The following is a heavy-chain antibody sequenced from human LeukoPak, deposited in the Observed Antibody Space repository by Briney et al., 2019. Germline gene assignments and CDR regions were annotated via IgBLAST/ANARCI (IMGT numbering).Heavy chain of an antibody. Sequence: PSETLSLTCTVSGGSISSSSYYWGWIRQPPGKGLEWIGNIYYSGSTYYNPSLKSRVTISVDTSKNQFSLKLSSVTAADTAVYYCARHNYDFWSGFLGPVDYWGQGTLVTVSS. CDR1: GGSISSSSYY. V-gene: IGHV4-39*01. D-gene: IGHD3-3*01. CDR2: IYYSGST. CDR3: ARHNYDFWSGFLGPVDY. J-gene: IGHJ4*02.